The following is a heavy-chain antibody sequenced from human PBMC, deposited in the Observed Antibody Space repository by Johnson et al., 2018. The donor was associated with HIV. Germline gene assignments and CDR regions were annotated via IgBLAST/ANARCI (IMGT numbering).Heavy chain of an antibody. CDR3: ARDVMLQWETGSFDI. CDR1: GFTFSSYD. CDR2: IGTAGDT. D-gene: IGHD1-26*01. J-gene: IGHJ3*02. Sequence: VQLVESGGGVVRPGGSLRLSCAASGFTFSSYDMHWVRQATGKGLEWVSAIGTAGDTYYADSVKGRFTISRDNSKNTLYLQMGSLRAEDMAVYYCARDVMLQWETGSFDICGQGTRVTVSS. V-gene: IGHV3-13*01.